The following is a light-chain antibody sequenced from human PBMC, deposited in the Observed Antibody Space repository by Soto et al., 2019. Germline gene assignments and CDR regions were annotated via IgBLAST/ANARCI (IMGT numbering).Light chain of an antibody. CDR3: SSYTTSGTPYV. CDR1: NSDIGSYKY. CDR2: KVR. V-gene: IGLV2-14*01. Sequence: QSALTQPASVSGSPGQSITISCAGSNSDIGSYKYVSWFQQHPGNAPKLIISKVRDRPSGVSTRFSGSKSGNTASLTISGLQPEDEADYYCSSYTTSGTPYVFGTGTKLTVL. J-gene: IGLJ1*01.